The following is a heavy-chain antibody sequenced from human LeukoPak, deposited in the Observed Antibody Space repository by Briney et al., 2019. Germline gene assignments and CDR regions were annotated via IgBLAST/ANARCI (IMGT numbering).Heavy chain of an antibody. CDR2: ISGSSSYI. J-gene: IGHJ4*02. D-gene: IGHD3-3*01. Sequence: GGSLRLSCAASGFTFSSYSMNWVRQAPGKGLEWVSSISGSSSYIYYADSLKGRFTISRHNAKNSLYLQMNSLRAEDTAVYYCAREGDFWSGFSLWGQGTLVTVSS. CDR1: GFTFSSYS. CDR3: AREGDFWSGFSL. V-gene: IGHV3-21*01.